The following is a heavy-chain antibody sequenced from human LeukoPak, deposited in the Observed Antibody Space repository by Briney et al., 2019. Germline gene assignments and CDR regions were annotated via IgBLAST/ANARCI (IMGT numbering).Heavy chain of an antibody. CDR3: TRGRVGGIDF. Sequence: GGSLRLSCAASGFTFSRGWMSWVRQAPGKGLVWVSLINSDGTSAKYTDSVKGRFTIARDNAKNTIYLQMNSLRAEDTAVYYCTRGRVGGIDFWGQGTLVTVSS. CDR2: INSDGTSA. D-gene: IGHD1-26*01. V-gene: IGHV3-74*01. CDR1: GFTFSRGW. J-gene: IGHJ4*02.